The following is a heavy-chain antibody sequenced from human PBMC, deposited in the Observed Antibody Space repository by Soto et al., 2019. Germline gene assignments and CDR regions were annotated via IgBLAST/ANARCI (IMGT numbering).Heavy chain of an antibody. Sequence: QVQLQESCPGLVKPSETLSLTCTVSGGSISSYYWSWIRQPPGKGLEWIGYIYYSGRTNYNPSLMSRVPISVETSKNQFSLKLSSVTAADTAVYSCETHSGSYYRMYNLFDPWGQGTLVTVSS. D-gene: IGHD3-10*01. CDR1: GGSISSYY. V-gene: IGHV4-59*08. CDR3: ETHSGSYYRMYNLFDP. CDR2: IYYSGRT. J-gene: IGHJ5*02.